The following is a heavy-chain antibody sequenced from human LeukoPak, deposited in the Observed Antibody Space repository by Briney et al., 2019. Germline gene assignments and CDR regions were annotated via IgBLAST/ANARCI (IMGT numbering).Heavy chain of an antibody. CDR3: ARHLRRPVVAATRGFDY. J-gene: IGHJ4*02. CDR1: GGSISSSSYY. CDR2: IYYSGST. D-gene: IGHD2-15*01. Sequence: SETLSLTCTVSGGSISSSSYYWGWIRQPPGKGLEWIGSIYYSGSTYYNPSLKSRVTISVDTSKNQFALKLSSVTAADTAVYYCARHLRRPVVAATRGFDYWGQGPLVTVSS. V-gene: IGHV4-39*01.